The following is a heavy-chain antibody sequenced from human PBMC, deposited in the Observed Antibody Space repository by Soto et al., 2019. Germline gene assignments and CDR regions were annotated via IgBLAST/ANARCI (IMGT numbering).Heavy chain of an antibody. CDR3: ARFRPEAYDSSGYYDY. CDR2: INPNSGGT. CDR1: GYTFTGYY. V-gene: IGHV1-2*04. D-gene: IGHD3-22*01. Sequence: ASVKVSCKASGYTFTGYYMHWVRQAPGQGLEWMGWINPNSGGTNYAQKLQGWVTMTRDTSISTAYMELSRLRSDDTAVYYCARFRPEAYDSSGYYDYWGQGTLVPV. J-gene: IGHJ4*02.